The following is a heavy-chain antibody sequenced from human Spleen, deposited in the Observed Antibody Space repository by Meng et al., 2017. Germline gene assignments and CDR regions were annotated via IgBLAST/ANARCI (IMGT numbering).Heavy chain of an antibody. V-gene: IGHV1-2*02. CDR1: GYTFTGYY. Sequence: ASVKVSCKASGYTFTGYYMHWVRQAPGQGLEWMGWINPNSGGTNYAQKFQGRVTMTRDTSISTAYMDLSRLRSDDTAMYYCARDEDISAAGKLFGDYWGQGTLVTVSS. CDR3: ARDEDISAAGKLFGDY. J-gene: IGHJ4*02. D-gene: IGHD6-13*01. CDR2: INPNSGGT.